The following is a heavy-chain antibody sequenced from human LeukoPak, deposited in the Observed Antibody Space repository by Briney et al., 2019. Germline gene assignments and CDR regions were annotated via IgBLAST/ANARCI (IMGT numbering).Heavy chain of an antibody. D-gene: IGHD2-21*01. CDR2: ISSSGSSM. CDR1: GFTFSNYI. V-gene: IGHV3-48*04. Sequence: PGGSLRLSCAASGFTFSNYIMNWVRQAPGKGLEWVSYISSSGSSMYYADSVKGRFTISRDNAKNSLCLQMNSLRAEDTAVYYCARELVFGVWYFDLWGRGTLVTVSS. J-gene: IGHJ2*01. CDR3: ARELVFGVWYFDL.